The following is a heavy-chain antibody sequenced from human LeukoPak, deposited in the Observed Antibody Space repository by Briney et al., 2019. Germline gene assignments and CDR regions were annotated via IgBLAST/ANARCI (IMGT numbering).Heavy chain of an antibody. CDR1: GYTFTNND. D-gene: IGHD3-10*01. CDR2: ISAYNDKT. J-gene: IGHJ4*02. Sequence: ASVKVSCKASGYTFTNNDISWVRQAPGQGLEWMGWISAYNDKTNYAQKLQDRVTMTTDTSTRTAYMELRSLRSDDTAVYYCARDDGSGSYRFDYWGQGTLVTVSS. CDR3: ARDDGSGSYRFDY. V-gene: IGHV1-18*04.